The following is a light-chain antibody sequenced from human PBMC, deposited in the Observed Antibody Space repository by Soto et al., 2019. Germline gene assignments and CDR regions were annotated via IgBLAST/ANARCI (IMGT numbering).Light chain of an antibody. V-gene: IGLV1-40*01. CDR1: SSNIGAGYD. J-gene: IGLJ3*02. Sequence: QSVLTQPPSVSGAPGQRVTISCTGSSSNIGAGYDVHWYQQLPGTAPKLLIYVNNNRPSGVPDRFSASKSGTSASLVITGLQAEDEAEYYCQSYDSSLSTSGVFGGGTKVTVL. CDR3: QSYDSSLSTSGV. CDR2: VNN.